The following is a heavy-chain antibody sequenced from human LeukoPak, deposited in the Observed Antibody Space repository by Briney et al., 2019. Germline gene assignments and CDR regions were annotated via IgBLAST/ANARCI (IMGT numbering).Heavy chain of an antibody. J-gene: IGHJ4*02. CDR3: AKTIYNTNWFYFDS. D-gene: IGHD6-13*01. V-gene: IGHV3-30*02. CDR1: TITFSSYG. CDR2: IRYDGSVK. Sequence: GGSLRLSCVASTITFSSYGMHWVRQAPGKGLEWVAFIRYDGSVKYYADSVKGRFTISRDNSKNTLFLQLNSLRPEDTAVYYCAKTIYNTNWFYFDSWGQGTLVTVPS.